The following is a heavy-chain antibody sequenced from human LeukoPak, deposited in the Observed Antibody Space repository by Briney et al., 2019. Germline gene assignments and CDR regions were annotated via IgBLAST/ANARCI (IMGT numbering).Heavy chain of an antibody. CDR3: ARENYYDSSGSMGDASDI. Sequence: GGSLRLSCAASGFTFSNFGMNWVRQAPGKGLQWVSGIGPGGDNKYYADSLEGRFTISRDNSKNTVYLQMNSLRAEDTALYYCARENYYDSSGSMGDASDIWGQGTMVTVSS. CDR1: GFTFSNFG. V-gene: IGHV3-23*01. D-gene: IGHD3-22*01. CDR2: IGPGGDNK. J-gene: IGHJ3*02.